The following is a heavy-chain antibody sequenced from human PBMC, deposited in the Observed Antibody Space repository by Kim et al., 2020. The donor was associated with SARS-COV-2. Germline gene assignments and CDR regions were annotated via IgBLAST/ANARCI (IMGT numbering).Heavy chain of an antibody. CDR3: AIDPRTTIFGVVIIPAHFDC. V-gene: IGHV7-4-1*02. CDR1: GYTFTSYA. Sequence: ASVKVSCKASGYTFTSYAMNWVRQAPGQGLEWMGWINTNTGNPTYAQGFTGRFVFSLDTSVSTAYLQISSLKAEDTAVYYCAIDPRTTIFGVVIIPAHFDCWGQGTLVTVSS. D-gene: IGHD3-3*01. J-gene: IGHJ4*02. CDR2: INTNTGNP.